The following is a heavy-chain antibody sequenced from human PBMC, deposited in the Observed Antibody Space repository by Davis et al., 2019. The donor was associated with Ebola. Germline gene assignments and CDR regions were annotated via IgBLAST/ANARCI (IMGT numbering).Heavy chain of an antibody. Sequence: GGSLRLSCAASGFTVSNKYMSWVRQAPGKGLEWVSTISGNGGSTYSADSVKCRFIISRDNSKNTLYLQVNSLRAEDTAVYYCAKASGGIGGSVDYWGQGALVTVSS. CDR1: GFTVSNKY. CDR2: ISGNGGST. CDR3: AKASGGIGGSVDY. V-gene: IGHV3-23*01. J-gene: IGHJ4*02. D-gene: IGHD1-26*01.